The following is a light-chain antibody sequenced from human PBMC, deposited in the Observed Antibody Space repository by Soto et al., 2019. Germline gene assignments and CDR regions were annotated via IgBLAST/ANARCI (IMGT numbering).Light chain of an antibody. J-gene: IGKJ1*01. CDR1: QSISSW. V-gene: IGKV1-5*01. CDR2: DAS. Sequence: DIQMTQSPSTLSASVGDRVTITCRASQSISSWLAWYQQKPGKAPKLLIYDASSLESGVPSRFSGSGSGTEFTLTIRSMQTDDFANYYCQQYNSYSQTFGQGTKVDIK. CDR3: QQYNSYSQT.